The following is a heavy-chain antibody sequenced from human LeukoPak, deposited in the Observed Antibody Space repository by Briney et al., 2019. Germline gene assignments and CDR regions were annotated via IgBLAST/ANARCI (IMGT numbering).Heavy chain of an antibody. CDR1: GFTFSTYS. Sequence: GGSLRLSCAASGFTFSTYSMNWVRQAPGKGLGVSYISASSGTIYYADSVKGRFTISRDNAKNSLYLQMNNLRVEDAAVYYCARRSEFGVLYYMDVWGKGTTVTVSS. D-gene: IGHD3-16*01. V-gene: IGHV3-48*01. CDR2: ISASSGTI. CDR3: ARRSEFGVLYYMDV. J-gene: IGHJ6*03.